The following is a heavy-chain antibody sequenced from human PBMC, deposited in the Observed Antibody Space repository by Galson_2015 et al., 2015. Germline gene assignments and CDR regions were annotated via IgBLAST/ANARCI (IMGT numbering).Heavy chain of an antibody. CDR1: GGSISSGDYY. J-gene: IGHJ6*02. D-gene: IGHD3-10*01. CDR2: IYYSGGT. Sequence: CTVSGGSISSGDYYWSWIRQPPGKGLEWIGYIYYSGGTYHNPSLKSRVTISVDTSKNQFSLKLSFVTVADTAVYFCARIITTPYYGADVWAQGTTVTVSS. CDR3: ARIITTPYYGADV. V-gene: IGHV4-30-4*01.